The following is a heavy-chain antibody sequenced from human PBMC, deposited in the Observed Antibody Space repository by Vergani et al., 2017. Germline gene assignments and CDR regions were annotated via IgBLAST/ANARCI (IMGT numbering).Heavy chain of an antibody. J-gene: IGHJ4*02. CDR1: GGSISSGGYS. V-gene: IGHV4-30-2*01. CDR3: ARTHPQIAAAVY. D-gene: IGHD6-13*01. Sequence: QLQLQESGSGLVKPSQTLSLTCAVSGGSISSGGYSWSWIRQPPGKGLEWIGYTYHSGSTYYNPSLKSRVTISVDRSKNQFSLKLRAVTAADTAVYYCARTHPQIAAAVYWGQGTLVTVSS. CDR2: TYHSGST.